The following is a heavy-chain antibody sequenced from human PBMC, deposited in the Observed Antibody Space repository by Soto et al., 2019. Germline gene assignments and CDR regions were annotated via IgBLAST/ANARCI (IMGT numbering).Heavy chain of an antibody. V-gene: IGHV3-30-3*01. CDR3: ARGFLEWLYFP. J-gene: IGHJ5*02. CDR2: ISFDGNKK. CDR1: GFTFSTYA. Sequence: GSLRLSCAASGFTFSTYAMHWVRQAPGKGLEWVAVISFDGNKKYYADSLKGRFTISRDNSKNTLYLQMNSLRAEDTALYYCARGFLEWLYFPWGQGTLVTVSS. D-gene: IGHD3-3*01.